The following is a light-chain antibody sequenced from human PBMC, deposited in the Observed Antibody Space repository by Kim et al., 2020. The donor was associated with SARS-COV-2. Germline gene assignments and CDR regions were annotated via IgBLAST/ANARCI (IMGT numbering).Light chain of an antibody. CDR1: QGVSSN. J-gene: IGKJ2*01. V-gene: IGKV3-15*01. Sequence: EIVMTQSPATLSVSPGERATLSCRASQGVSSNLAWYQQKLGQAPRLLIYGASTGATGIPARFSGSGFGTEFTLTISSLQSEDFAVYYCQQYNNWPYTFGQGTKLEI. CDR2: GAS. CDR3: QQYNNWPYT.